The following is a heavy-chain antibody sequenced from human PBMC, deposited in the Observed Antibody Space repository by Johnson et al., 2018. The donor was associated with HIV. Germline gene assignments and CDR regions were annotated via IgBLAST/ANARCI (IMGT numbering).Heavy chain of an antibody. CDR2: IGSAGDT. CDR1: GFTFSSYD. J-gene: IGHJ3*02. CDR3: AGGPHGGGYYEIGAFDI. Sequence: VQLVESGGGLVQPGGSLRLSCAASGFTFSSYDMHWVRQATGKGLEWVSAIGSAGDTYYPGSVKGRFTISRENAKNSLYLQMNSLRAGDTAVYYCAGGPHGGGYYEIGAFDIWGQGTMVTVSS. D-gene: IGHD1-26*01. V-gene: IGHV3-13*01.